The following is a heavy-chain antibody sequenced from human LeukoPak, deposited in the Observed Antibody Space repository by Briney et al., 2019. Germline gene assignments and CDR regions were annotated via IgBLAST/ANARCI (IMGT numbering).Heavy chain of an antibody. Sequence: GGSLRLSCAASGFTFSSYDIHWVRQAPGKGLEWVAFIRYDGSNKYYADSVKGRFTISRDNSKNTLYLQMNSLRAEDTAVYYCARRAGAYSHPYDYWGQGTLVTVSS. D-gene: IGHD4/OR15-4a*01. V-gene: IGHV3-30*02. CDR2: IRYDGSNK. J-gene: IGHJ4*02. CDR1: GFTFSSYD. CDR3: ARRAGAYSHPYDY.